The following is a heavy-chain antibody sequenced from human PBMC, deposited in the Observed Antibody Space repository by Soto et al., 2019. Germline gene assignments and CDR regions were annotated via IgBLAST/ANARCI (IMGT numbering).Heavy chain of an antibody. Sequence: QVQLVQSGAEVKKPGASVKVSCKASGYTFTSYAMHWVRQAPGQSLEWMGWINAGNGNTKYSQKFQGRVTITRDTSASTAYMELSSLRSEDTAVYYCARSIVVVTAADYWGHGTLVTVSS. V-gene: IGHV1-3*01. D-gene: IGHD2-21*02. CDR3: ARSIVVVTAADY. CDR2: INAGNGNT. J-gene: IGHJ4*01. CDR1: GYTFTSYA.